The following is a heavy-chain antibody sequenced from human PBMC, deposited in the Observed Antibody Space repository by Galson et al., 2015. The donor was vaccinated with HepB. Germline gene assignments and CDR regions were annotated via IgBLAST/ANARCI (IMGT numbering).Heavy chain of an antibody. D-gene: IGHD3-10*01. CDR1: GFTLKTYW. Sequence: SLRLSCAASGFTLKTYWMHRVRQAPGKGLEWVAHINQDGSSKYYVDSVKGRFTISRDNAKDSVYLQLDSLRAEDTAVYYCARRISLVRGIITKPDYYYGMDVWGQGTTVTVAS. J-gene: IGHJ6*02. V-gene: IGHV3-7*03. CDR3: ARRISLVRGIITKPDYYYGMDV. CDR2: INQDGSSK.